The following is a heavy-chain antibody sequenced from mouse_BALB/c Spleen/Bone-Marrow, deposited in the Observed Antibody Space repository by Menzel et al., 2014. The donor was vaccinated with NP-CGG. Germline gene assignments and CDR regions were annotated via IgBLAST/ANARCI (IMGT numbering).Heavy chain of an antibody. J-gene: IGHJ2*01. CDR2: IDPASGNI. Sequence: EVKLVESGTDLVKPGASVKLSCTASGFNIKDTYMHWVKQRPEQGLDWIGRIDPASGNIQYDPKFQGRAAITADTSSNTAYLQLSSLTSEDTAVYYCASLTGTFDYWGQGTPLTVS. CDR3: ASLTGTFDY. D-gene: IGHD4-1*01. V-gene: IGHV14-3*02. CDR1: GFNIKDTY.